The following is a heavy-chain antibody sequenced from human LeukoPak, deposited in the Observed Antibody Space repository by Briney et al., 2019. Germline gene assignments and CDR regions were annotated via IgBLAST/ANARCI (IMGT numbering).Heavy chain of an antibody. J-gene: IGHJ4*02. CDR1: GFTFRSYS. V-gene: IGHV3-21*01. D-gene: IGHD1-26*01. Sequence: GSLRLSCAASGFTFRSYSMNWVRPAPGKGLEWVSSISSSSSYIYYADSVKGRFTISRDNAKNSLYLQMNSLRAEDTAVYYCAREETYSGSYPFDYWGQGTLVTVSS. CDR3: AREETYSGSYPFDY. CDR2: ISSSSSYI.